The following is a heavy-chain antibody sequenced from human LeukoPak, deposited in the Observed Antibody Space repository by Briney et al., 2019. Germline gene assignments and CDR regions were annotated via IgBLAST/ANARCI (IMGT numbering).Heavy chain of an antibody. D-gene: IGHD6-13*01. Sequence: GGSLRLSCAVSGFIVSSNYMSWVRQAPGKGLEWVSVIYRGGSTYYADSVKGRFTISRDNSKNTLYLQMNSLRAEDTAVYYCANLRGIAAAGGENNWFDPWGQGTLVTVSS. J-gene: IGHJ5*02. CDR1: GFIVSSNY. V-gene: IGHV3-66*02. CDR2: IYRGGST. CDR3: ANLRGIAAAGGENNWFDP.